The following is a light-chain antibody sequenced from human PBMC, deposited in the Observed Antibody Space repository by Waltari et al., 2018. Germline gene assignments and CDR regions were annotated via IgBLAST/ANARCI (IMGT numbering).Light chain of an antibody. J-gene: IGKJ3*01. CDR2: LGS. Sequence: DIVMTQSPLSLPVTPGEPASIPCRSSQSLLHSNGYNYLDWYLQKPGQSPQLLIYLGSNRASGVPDRFSGSGSGTDFTLKISRVEAEDVGVYYCMQALQTPPWAFGPGTKVDIK. V-gene: IGKV2-28*01. CDR3: MQALQTPPWA. CDR1: QSLLHSNGYNY.